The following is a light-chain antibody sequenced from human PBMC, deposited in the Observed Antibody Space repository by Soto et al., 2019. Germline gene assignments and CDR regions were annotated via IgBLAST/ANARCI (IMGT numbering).Light chain of an antibody. J-gene: IGKJ5*01. CDR3: QQYGSSPIT. V-gene: IGKV3-20*01. CDR1: QSVSSGQ. CDR2: GAS. Sequence: EIVLTQSPGTLSLSPGERATLSCRASQSVSSGQLAWYQQKPGQAPRLLIYGASNRATGIPDRFSGSGSGTDFTLTISRLEPEDFAVYYCQQYGSSPITFDQGTRLEIK.